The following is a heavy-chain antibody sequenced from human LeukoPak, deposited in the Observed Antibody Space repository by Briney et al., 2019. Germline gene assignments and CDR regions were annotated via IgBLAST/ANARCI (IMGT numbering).Heavy chain of an antibody. CDR1: GGSISSGSYY. CDR3: ARDRVGATTSGGLDY. D-gene: IGHD1-26*01. Sequence: SETLSLTCTVSGGSISSGSYYWSWIRQPAGKGLEWIGRIYTSGSTNYNPSLKSRVTISVDTSKNQFSLKLNSVTAADTAVYYCARDRVGATTSGGLDYWGQGTLVTVSS. V-gene: IGHV4-61*02. CDR2: IYTSGST. J-gene: IGHJ4*02.